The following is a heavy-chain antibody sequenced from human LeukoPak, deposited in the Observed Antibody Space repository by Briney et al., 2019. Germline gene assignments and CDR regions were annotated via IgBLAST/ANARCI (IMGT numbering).Heavy chain of an antibody. CDR3: ARGHYGSGIHQGAFDI. CDR1: GVTSTSYA. Sequence: GGCLRLSPAPSGVTSTSYAMDWVREAPGKGLEWGAVISYDGSNKYYADSVRSRFTISRDNSKNTVYLQMNSLRAEDTAVYYCARGHYGSGIHQGAFDIWGQGTIVTVSS. CDR2: ISYDGSNK. J-gene: IGHJ3*02. V-gene: IGHV3-30*14. D-gene: IGHD3-10*01.